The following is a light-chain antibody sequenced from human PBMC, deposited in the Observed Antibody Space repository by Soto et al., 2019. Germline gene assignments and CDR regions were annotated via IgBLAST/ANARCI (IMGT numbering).Light chain of an antibody. J-gene: IGKJ2*01. Sequence: DIQMTQSPSSLSASIGDRVTVTCRASVTIFKYLNWYQHQPGKAPKLLIYAASNLQSGVPSRFSGSGSGTDFTLTISSLQPEDFGTYYCQQSYDTPYTFGQGSKLEIK. CDR3: QQSYDTPYT. V-gene: IGKV1-39*01. CDR1: VTIFKY. CDR2: AAS.